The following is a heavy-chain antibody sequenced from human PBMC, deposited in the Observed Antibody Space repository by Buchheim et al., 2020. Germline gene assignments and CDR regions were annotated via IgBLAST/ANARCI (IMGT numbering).Heavy chain of an antibody. CDR3: ARGIVVVVAATPSRIRWFDP. Sequence: QVQLQESGPGLVKPSQTLSLTRTVSGGSISSGDYYWSWIRQPPGKGLEWIGYIYYSGSTYYNPSLKSRVTISVDTSKNQFSLKLSSVTAADTAVYYCARGIVVVVAATPSRIRWFDPWGQGTL. V-gene: IGHV4-30-4*01. CDR2: IYYSGST. D-gene: IGHD2-15*01. J-gene: IGHJ5*02. CDR1: GGSISSGDYY.